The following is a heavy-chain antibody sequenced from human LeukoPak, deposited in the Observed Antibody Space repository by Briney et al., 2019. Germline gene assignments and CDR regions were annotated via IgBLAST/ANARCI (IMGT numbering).Heavy chain of an antibody. D-gene: IGHD5-12*01. V-gene: IGHV1-8*03. CDR3: ATRSGYQNFDY. J-gene: IGHJ4*02. CDR2: MNPNSGNT. Sequence: ASVKVPCKASGYTFTSYDINWVRQATGQGLEWMGWMNPNSGNTGYAQKFQGRVTITRNTSISTAYMELRSLRSEDTAVYYCATRSGYQNFDYWGQGTLVTVSS. CDR1: GYTFTSYD.